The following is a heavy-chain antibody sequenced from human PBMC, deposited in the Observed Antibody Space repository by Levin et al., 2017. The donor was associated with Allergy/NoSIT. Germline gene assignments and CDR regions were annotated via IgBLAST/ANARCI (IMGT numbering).Heavy chain of an antibody. J-gene: IGHJ1*01. CDR3: AKTSYYYDSSGYPEYFQH. D-gene: IGHD3-22*01. CDR2: ISYDGSNK. Sequence: RAGGSLRLSCAASGFTFSSYGMHWVRQAPGKGLEWVAVISYDGSNKYYADSVKGRFTISRDNSKNTLYLQMNSLRAEDTAVYYCAKTSYYYDSSGYPEYFQHWGQGTLVTVSS. CDR1: GFTFSSYG. V-gene: IGHV3-30*18.